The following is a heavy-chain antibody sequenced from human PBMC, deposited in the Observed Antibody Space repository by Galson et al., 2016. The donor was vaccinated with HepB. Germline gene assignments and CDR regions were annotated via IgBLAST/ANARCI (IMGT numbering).Heavy chain of an antibody. CDR2: LTSSGGST. CDR3: ARAQTTVVTYIDN. Sequence: SLRLSCAASGFTFSSYSMAWVRQAPGKGLKWVSSLTSSGGSTHYTDSVKGRFTISRDNSKNTLYLQMNSLRAEDTAVYYCARAQTTVVTYIDNWGQGTLVTVSS. CDR1: GFTFSSYS. J-gene: IGHJ4*02. V-gene: IGHV3-23*01. D-gene: IGHD4-23*01.